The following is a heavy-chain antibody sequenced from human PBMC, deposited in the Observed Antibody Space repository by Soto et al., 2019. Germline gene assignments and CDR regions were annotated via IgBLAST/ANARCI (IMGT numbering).Heavy chain of an antibody. V-gene: IGHV3-30*18. Sequence: GALRLSCAASGFTFSSYGMHWVRQAPGKGLEWVAVISYDGSNKYYADSVKGRFTISRDNSKNTLYLQMNSLRAEDAAVYYCEKGSGSYADIDYWGQGTLVTVSS. CDR2: ISYDGSNK. CDR3: EKGSGSYADIDY. D-gene: IGHD1-26*01. J-gene: IGHJ4*02. CDR1: GFTFSSYG.